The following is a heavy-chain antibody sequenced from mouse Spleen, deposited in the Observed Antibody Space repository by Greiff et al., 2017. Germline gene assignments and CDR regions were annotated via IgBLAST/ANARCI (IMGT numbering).Heavy chain of an antibody. J-gene: IGHJ2*01. D-gene: IGHD1-1*01. CDR2: IWSDGST. CDR3: ARKGYDGSYAY. Sequence: VQLVESGPGLVQPSQSLSITCTVSGFSLTSYGVHWVRQSPGKGLEWLGVIWSDGSTDYNAAFISRLSISKDNSKSQVFFKMNSLQADDTAIYYCARKGYDGSYAYWGQGTTLTVSS. V-gene: IGHV2-4-1*01. CDR1: GFSLTSYG.